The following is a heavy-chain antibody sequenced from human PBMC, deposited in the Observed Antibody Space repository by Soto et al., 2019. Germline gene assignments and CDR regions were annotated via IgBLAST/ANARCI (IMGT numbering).Heavy chain of an antibody. V-gene: IGHV4-38-2*01. CDR3: ARSMYSTSAQLYYGMDV. J-gene: IGHJ6*02. Sequence: KTSETLSLTCAVSGYSIRSGYFWGWIRQPPGKGLEWIGSMYHSGITYYNLSLKSRVTVSVDTSKNQLSLKLSSATAADTAVYYCARSMYSTSAQLYYGMDVWSQGTTVTVYS. CDR1: GYSIRSGYF. D-gene: IGHD6-6*01. CDR2: MYHSGIT.